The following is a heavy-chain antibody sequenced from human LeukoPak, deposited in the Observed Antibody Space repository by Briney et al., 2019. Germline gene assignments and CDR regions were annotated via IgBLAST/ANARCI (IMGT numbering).Heavy chain of an antibody. Sequence: QSGGSLRLSCAASGFAVSNNYMSWVRQAPGKGLEWVSGISGSGDNTYYADSVKGRFTISRDNSKNTLYVQVNSLGTEDTAAYYCAKGSYYDSSGSFYFDYWGQGTLVTVSS. CDR1: GFAVSNNY. CDR3: AKGSYYDSSGSFYFDY. J-gene: IGHJ4*02. CDR2: ISGSGDNT. D-gene: IGHD3-22*01. V-gene: IGHV3-23*01.